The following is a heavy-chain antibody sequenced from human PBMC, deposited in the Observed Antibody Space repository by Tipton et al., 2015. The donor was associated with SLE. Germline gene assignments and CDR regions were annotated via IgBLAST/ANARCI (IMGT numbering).Heavy chain of an antibody. D-gene: IGHD5-24*01. CDR2: INQSGST. Sequence: LRLSCAVYGGSFSSHYWSWIRQPPGTGLEWIGEINQSGSTKYNPSLKSRVIISVDTSKNQFSLKLSSVTVADTAVYYCARAGYGTNWYVDYWGQGTLVTVSS. CDR1: GGSFSSHY. J-gene: IGHJ4*02. CDR3: ARAGYGTNWYVDY. V-gene: IGHV4-34*01.